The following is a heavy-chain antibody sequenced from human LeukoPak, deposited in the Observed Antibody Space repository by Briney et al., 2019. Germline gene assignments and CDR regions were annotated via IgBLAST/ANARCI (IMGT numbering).Heavy chain of an antibody. D-gene: IGHD2/OR15-2a*01. CDR1: GFTLSNSW. V-gene: IGHV3-74*01. CDR3: ARDVRGPHDF. CDR2: IDPDGNT. J-gene: IGHJ4*02. Sequence: PGGSLRLSCAASGFTLSNSWMHWVRQAPGKGLVWVSRIDPDGNTDYADSVKGRFTISRGNAKNTLYLQMNSLRAEDTAVYRCARDVRGPHDFWGQGTLVTVSS.